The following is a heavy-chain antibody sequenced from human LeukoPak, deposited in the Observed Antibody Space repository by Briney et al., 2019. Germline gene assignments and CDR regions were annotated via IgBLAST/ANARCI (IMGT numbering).Heavy chain of an antibody. CDR2: IYHSGST. J-gene: IGHJ4*02. CDR1: GGSISSSNW. Sequence: ASETLSLTCAVSGGSISSSNWWCWVRQPPGKGLEWIGEIYHSGSTNYNPSLKSRVTISVDKSKNQFSLKLSSVTAADTAVYYCARDRYGSGTGFDCWGQRTLVTVSS. D-gene: IGHD3-10*01. CDR3: ARDRYGSGTGFDC. V-gene: IGHV4-4*02.